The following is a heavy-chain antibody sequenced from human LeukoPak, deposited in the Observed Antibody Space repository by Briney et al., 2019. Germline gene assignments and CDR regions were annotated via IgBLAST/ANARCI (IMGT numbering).Heavy chain of an antibody. D-gene: IGHD1-1*01. CDR3: ARARAQLGPGNY. CDR1: GYTFTSYY. J-gene: IGHJ4*02. V-gene: IGHV1-46*01. CDR2: INPSGGST. Sequence: VASVKVSYKASGYTFTSYYMHWVRQAPGQGLEWMGIINPSGGSTSYAQKFQGRVTMTRDTSTSTVYMELSSLRSEDTAVYYCARARAQLGPGNYWGQGTLVTVSS.